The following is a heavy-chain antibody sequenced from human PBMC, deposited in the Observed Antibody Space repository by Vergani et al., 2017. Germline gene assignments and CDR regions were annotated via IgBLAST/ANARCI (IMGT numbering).Heavy chain of an antibody. V-gene: IGHV3-11*06. CDR3: ARIPADGVVVEEPADY. D-gene: IGHD3-22*01. J-gene: IGHJ4*02. CDR2: ISSSSSYT. CDR1: GFTFSVYY. Sequence: QVQLVESGGGLVKPGGSLRLSCAASGFTFSVYYMRWIRQAPGKGLEWVSYISSSSSYTNYAHSVKGRFTISRDNAKNSLYLQMNSLRAEDTAVYYCARIPADGVVVEEPADYWGQGTLVTVSS.